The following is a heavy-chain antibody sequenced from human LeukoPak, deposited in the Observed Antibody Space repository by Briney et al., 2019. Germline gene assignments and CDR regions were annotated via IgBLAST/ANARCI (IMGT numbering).Heavy chain of an antibody. V-gene: IGHV3-21*01. CDR2: ISSSSSYI. CDR3: ARDDRDMTTVTTLDY. J-gene: IGHJ4*02. Sequence: GASLRLSCAASGFTFSSYSMNWVRQAPGKGLEWVSSISSSSSYIYYADSVKGRFTISRDNAKNSLYLQMNSLRAEDAAVYYCARDDRDMTTVTTLDYWGQGTLVTVSS. CDR1: GFTFSSYS. D-gene: IGHD4-11*01.